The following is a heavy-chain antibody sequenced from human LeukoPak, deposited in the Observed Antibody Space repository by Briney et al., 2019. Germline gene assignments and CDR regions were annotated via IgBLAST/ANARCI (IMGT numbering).Heavy chain of an antibody. Sequence: PSETLSLTCAVYGGSFSGYLWNWIRQSPGKGPEWIGEINDSGKTNYNPSLKSRLTMSVDTSKHQFSLKLRSVTAADTAVYYCARLKQYTTSSRVGGMDVWGKGATVTVSS. CDR1: GGSFSGYL. J-gene: IGHJ6*03. D-gene: IGHD6-6*01. CDR2: INDSGKT. V-gene: IGHV4-34*01. CDR3: ARLKQYTTSSRVGGMDV.